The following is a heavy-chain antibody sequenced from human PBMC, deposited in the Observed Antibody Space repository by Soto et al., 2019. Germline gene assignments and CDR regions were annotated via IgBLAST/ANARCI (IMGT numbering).Heavy chain of an antibody. Sequence: WGSLRLSCAASGFTFSSYAMSWVRQAPGKGLEWVSAISGSGGSTYYADSVKGRFTISRDNSKNTLYLQMNSLRAEDTAVYYCANRFTVYDILTGYPQNRDYWGQGTLVTVSS. V-gene: IGHV3-23*01. CDR2: ISGSGGST. CDR3: ANRFTVYDILTGYPQNRDY. J-gene: IGHJ4*02. D-gene: IGHD3-9*01. CDR1: GFTFSSYA.